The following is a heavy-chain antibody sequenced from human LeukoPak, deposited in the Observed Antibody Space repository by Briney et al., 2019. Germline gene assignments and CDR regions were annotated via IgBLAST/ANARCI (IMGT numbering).Heavy chain of an antibody. V-gene: IGHV1-69*13. CDR3: AATVTTPTNWFDP. Sequence: SVKVSCKASGGTFSSYAISWVRQAPGQGLEWMGGIIPIFGTANYAQKFQGRVTITADESTSTAYMELSSLRSEDTAVYYCAATVTTPTNWFDPWGQGALVTVSS. CDR1: GGTFSSYA. D-gene: IGHD4-17*01. CDR2: IIPIFGTA. J-gene: IGHJ5*02.